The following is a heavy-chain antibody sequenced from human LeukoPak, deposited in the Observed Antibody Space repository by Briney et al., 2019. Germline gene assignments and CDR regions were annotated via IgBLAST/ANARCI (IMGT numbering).Heavy chain of an antibody. D-gene: IGHD5-12*01. J-gene: IGHJ4*02. V-gene: IGHV3-23*01. CDR3: ARNENSGWGYFDY. Sequence: QSGGSLRLSCAASRFTFNSYAMSWARQAPGKGLEWVSVIGGSNGITFYVGSVKGRFTISRDNSKDTLYLQMNSLRAEDTAVYYCARNENSGWGYFDYWGQGTLVTVSS. CDR1: RFTFNSYA. CDR2: IGGSNGIT.